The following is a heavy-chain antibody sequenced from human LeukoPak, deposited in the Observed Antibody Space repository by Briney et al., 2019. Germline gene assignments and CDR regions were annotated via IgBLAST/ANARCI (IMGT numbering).Heavy chain of an antibody. V-gene: IGHV4-34*01. CDR2: INHSGST. D-gene: IGHD6-13*01. J-gene: IGHJ4*02. CDR3: ARRRQQLVSRYFDY. CDR1: GGSFSGYY. Sequence: SETLSLTCAVYGGSFSGYYWSWLRQPPGKGLEWIGEINHSGSTNYDPSLKSRVTISVDTSKNQFSLKLSSVTAADTAVYYCARRRQQLVSRYFDYWGQGTLVTVSS.